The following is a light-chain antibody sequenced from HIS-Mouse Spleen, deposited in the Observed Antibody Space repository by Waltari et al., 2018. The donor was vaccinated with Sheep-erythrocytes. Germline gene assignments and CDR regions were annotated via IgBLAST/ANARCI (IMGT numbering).Light chain of an antibody. Sequence: SYELTQPPSVSVSPAHTASITCSGDKSGDKYACWYQQQPGHSPVLVIYQDSQRPSGIPERFSGSNAGNTATLTISGPQAMDEADYYCQAWDSSTVVFGGGTKLTVL. J-gene: IGLJ2*01. V-gene: IGLV3-1*01. CDR2: QDS. CDR1: KSGDKY. CDR3: QAWDSSTVV.